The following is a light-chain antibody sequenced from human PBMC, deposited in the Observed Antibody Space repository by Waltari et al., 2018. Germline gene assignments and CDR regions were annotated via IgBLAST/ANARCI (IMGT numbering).Light chain of an antibody. Sequence: DIQMTQSPSSLSASVGDRVTITCRASQSISSYLNWYQQKPGIAPKVLIYAASSLQSGVPSRFSGSGSGRDFTLIISSLQPEDFATYFCRQSYSHAGTFGQGTKVEIK. V-gene: IGKV1-39*01. CDR2: AAS. CDR1: QSISSY. J-gene: IGKJ1*01. CDR3: RQSYSHAGT.